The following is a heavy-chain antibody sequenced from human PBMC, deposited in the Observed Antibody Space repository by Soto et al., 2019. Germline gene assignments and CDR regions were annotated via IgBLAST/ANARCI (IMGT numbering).Heavy chain of an antibody. D-gene: IGHD3-10*01. CDR2: MYYSGNT. Sequence: SETLSLTCAVSGDSISTRSYFWGWIRQPPGKGLEWIGSMYYSGNTYYNPSLESRVTMSVDTSKNQFFLNLSSVTAADTAVYYCCTVMVRGGYFYGMDVWGQGTTVTVSS. CDR1: GDSISTRSYF. CDR3: CTVMVRGGYFYGMDV. V-gene: IGHV4-39*01. J-gene: IGHJ6*02.